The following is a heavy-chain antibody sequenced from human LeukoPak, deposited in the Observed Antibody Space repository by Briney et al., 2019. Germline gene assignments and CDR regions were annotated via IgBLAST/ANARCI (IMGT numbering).Heavy chain of an antibody. D-gene: IGHD3-9*01. J-gene: IGHJ3*02. CDR1: GYTFTSYD. V-gene: IGHV1-8*01. Sequence: GASVKVSCKASGYTFTSYDINWVRQATGQALEWMGWMNPNSGNTGYAQKFQGRVTMTRNTSISTAYMELSSLRSEDTAVYYCARLGRYFDWLVGGGAFDIWGQGTMVTVSS. CDR2: MNPNSGNT. CDR3: ARLGRYFDWLVGGGAFDI.